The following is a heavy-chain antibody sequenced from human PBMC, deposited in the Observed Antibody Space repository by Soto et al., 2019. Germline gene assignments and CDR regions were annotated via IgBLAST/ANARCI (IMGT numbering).Heavy chain of an antibody. CDR1: GGSISSYY. V-gene: IGHV4-59*01. J-gene: IGHJ4*02. Sequence: QVQLQESGPGLVKPSETLCLTCTVSGGSISSYYWSWIRQPPGKGLEWIGYIYYSGSTNYNPSLKSRVTISVDTSKNQFSLKLSSVTAADTAVYYCARVGGYGAFDYWGQGTLVTVSS. CDR3: ARVGGYGAFDY. CDR2: IYYSGST. D-gene: IGHD4-17*01.